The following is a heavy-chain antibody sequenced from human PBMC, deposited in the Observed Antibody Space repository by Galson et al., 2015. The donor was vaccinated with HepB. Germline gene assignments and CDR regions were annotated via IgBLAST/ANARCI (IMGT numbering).Heavy chain of an antibody. D-gene: IGHD5-24*01. J-gene: IGHJ4*02. CDR2: IYYSGSP. Sequence: LSLTCTVSGGSISSSTYYWGWIRQPPGKGLEWIGTIYYSGSPYFTPSLESRVAISVDTSEKQFSLKLSSVTAADTAVYYCARHCRDGSLNYFDHCGQGILVVVSS. CDR3: ARHCRDGSLNYFDH. V-gene: IGHV4-39*01. CDR1: GGSISSSTYY.